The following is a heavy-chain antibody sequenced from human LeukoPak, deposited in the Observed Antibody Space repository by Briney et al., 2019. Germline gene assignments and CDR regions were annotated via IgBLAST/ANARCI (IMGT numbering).Heavy chain of an antibody. CDR2: IIPIFGTA. CDR1: GGTFSSYA. Sequence: ASVKVSCKASGGTFSSYAISWVRQAPGQGLEWMGGIIPIFGTANYAQKFQGRVTITADESTSTAYMELSSLRSEDTAVYYCVRISRDGYNYSDYWGQGTLVTVSS. D-gene: IGHD5-24*01. J-gene: IGHJ4*02. CDR3: VRISRDGYNYSDY. V-gene: IGHV1-69*13.